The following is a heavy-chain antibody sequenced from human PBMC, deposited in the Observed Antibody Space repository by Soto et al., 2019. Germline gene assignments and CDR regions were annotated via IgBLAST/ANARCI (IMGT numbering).Heavy chain of an antibody. Sequence: LSQTLSLTCAISGDSVSSNSAAWNWIRQSPSRGLEWLGRTYYRSKWYNDYAVSVKSRITINPDTSKNQFSLQLNSVTPEDTAVYYCARVSYSSSWFLDYYYGMDVWGQGTTVTVS. J-gene: IGHJ6*02. CDR3: ARVSYSSSWFLDYYYGMDV. D-gene: IGHD6-13*01. CDR2: TYYRSKWYN. CDR1: GDSVSSNSAA. V-gene: IGHV6-1*01.